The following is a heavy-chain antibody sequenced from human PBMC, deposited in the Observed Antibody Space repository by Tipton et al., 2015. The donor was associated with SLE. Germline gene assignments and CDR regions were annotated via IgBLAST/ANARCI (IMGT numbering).Heavy chain of an antibody. Sequence: SLRLSCAASGFTFSSYGMHWVRQAPGKGLEWVAVIWYDGSNKYYADSVKGRFTISRDNSKNTLYLQMNSLRAEDTAVYYCARDAASDYYYYYAMDVWGQGTTVTVSS. D-gene: IGHD6-25*01. CDR3: ARDAASDYYYYYAMDV. CDR2: IWYDGSNK. CDR1: GFTFSSYG. V-gene: IGHV3-33*01. J-gene: IGHJ6*02.